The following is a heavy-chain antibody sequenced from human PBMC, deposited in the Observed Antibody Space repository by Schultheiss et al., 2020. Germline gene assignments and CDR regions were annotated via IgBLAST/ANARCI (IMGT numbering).Heavy chain of an antibody. V-gene: IGHV3-30*01. J-gene: IGHJ2*01. CDR1: GFTFSSYA. CDR3: ARDEGYSSGWYYWYFDL. D-gene: IGHD6-19*01. CDR2: ISYDGSNK. Sequence: SLKISCAASGFTFSSYAMHWVRQAPGKGLVWVAVISYDGSNKYYADSVKGRFTISRDNSKNTLYLQMNSLRAEDTAVYYCARDEGYSSGWYYWYFDLWGRGTLVTVSS.